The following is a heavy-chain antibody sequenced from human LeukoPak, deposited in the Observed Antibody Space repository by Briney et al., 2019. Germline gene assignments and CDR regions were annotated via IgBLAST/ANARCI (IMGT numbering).Heavy chain of an antibody. CDR1: GGSFSGYY. CDR2: INHSGST. D-gene: IGHD6-6*01. V-gene: IGHV4-34*01. CDR3: ARVGIAARVLDY. Sequence: SETLSLTCAVYGGSFSGYYWSWIRQPPGKGLEWIGEINHSGSTNYNPSLKSRVTISVDTSKNQFSLKLNSVTAADTAVYYCARVGIAARVLDYWGQGTLVTVSS. J-gene: IGHJ4*02.